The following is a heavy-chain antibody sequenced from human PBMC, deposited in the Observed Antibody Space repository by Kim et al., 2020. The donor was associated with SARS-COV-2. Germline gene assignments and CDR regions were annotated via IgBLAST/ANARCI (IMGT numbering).Heavy chain of an antibody. Sequence: GGSLRLSCAASGFTVSSNYMSWVRQAPGKGLEWVSVIYSGGSTYYADSVKGRFTISRDNSKNTLYLQMNSLRAEDTAVYYCASSLWFGELSIYYYYYGMDVWGQGTTVTVSS. D-gene: IGHD3-10*01. CDR3: ASSLWFGELSIYYYYYGMDV. CDR1: GFTVSSNY. J-gene: IGHJ6*02. V-gene: IGHV3-66*02. CDR2: IYSGGST.